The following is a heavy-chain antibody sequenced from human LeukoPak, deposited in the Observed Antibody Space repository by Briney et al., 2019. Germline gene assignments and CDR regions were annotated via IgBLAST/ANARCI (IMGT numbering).Heavy chain of an antibody. CDR3: ARERHYIWGSYRYTGDAFDI. CDR1: GFTFSSYG. CDR2: IRYDGSNK. D-gene: IGHD3-16*02. J-gene: IGHJ3*02. Sequence: GGSLRLSCAASGFTFSSYGMHWVRQAPGKGLEWVAFIRYDGSNKYYADSVKGRFTISRDNSKNTLYLQMNSLRAEDTAVYYCARERHYIWGSYRYTGDAFDIWGQGTMVTVSS. V-gene: IGHV3-30*02.